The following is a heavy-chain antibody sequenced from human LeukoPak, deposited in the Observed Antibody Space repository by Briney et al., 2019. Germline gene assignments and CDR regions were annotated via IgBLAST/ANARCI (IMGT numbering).Heavy chain of an antibody. CDR1: GYTFTSYG. CDR3: ARMGGGYDFWSGSDWFDP. CDR2: ISAYNGNT. Sequence: ASVKVSCKASGYTFTSYGISWVRQAPGHGLEWMGWISAYNGNTNYAQKLQGRVTMTTDTSTSTAYMELRSLRSDDTAVYYCARMGGGYDFWSGSDWFDPWGQGTLVTVSS. V-gene: IGHV1-18*01. J-gene: IGHJ5*02. D-gene: IGHD3-3*01.